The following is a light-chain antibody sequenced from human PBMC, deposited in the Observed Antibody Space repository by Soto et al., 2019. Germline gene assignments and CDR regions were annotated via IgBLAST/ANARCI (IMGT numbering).Light chain of an antibody. CDR1: QSISSW. CDR3: QQYLSYPLT. J-gene: IGKJ4*01. V-gene: IGKV1-5*03. Sequence: DIPMPQSPATLSSSIGDRVTITCRASQSISSWLAWYQQKPGKVPKVLIYKTSSLESGVPSRFSGSGSGTEFTLTISSLQPHDFATYYCQQYLSYPLTFGGGTKVDIK. CDR2: KTS.